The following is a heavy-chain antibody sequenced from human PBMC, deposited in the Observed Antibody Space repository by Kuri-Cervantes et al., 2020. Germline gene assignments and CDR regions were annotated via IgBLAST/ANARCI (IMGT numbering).Heavy chain of an antibody. J-gene: IGHJ4*02. D-gene: IGHD6-19*01. Sequence: GGSLRLSCAASGVTVSSNYMSWVRQAPGEGLEWVLMIYSDGSTYYTDPVKGRFTISRDNSKNTLYLQMNGLRAEDTAVYYCARVIAVAGPHLDYWGQGTLVTVSS. V-gene: IGHV3-53*01. CDR2: IYSDGST. CDR3: ARVIAVAGPHLDY. CDR1: GVTVSSNY.